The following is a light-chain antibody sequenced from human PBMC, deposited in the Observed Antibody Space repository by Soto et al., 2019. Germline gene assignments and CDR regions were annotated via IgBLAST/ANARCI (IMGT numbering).Light chain of an antibody. CDR2: EVS. J-gene: IGLJ1*01. CDR1: SGDVGGHNY. Sequence: QSVLTQPASVSGSPGQSITISYTGTSGDVGGHNYVSWYQQHPGKAPKVMIYEVSNRPSGVPNRFSGSKSGNTASLTISGLQAEDEADYYCSAYTSSSTFYVFGTGTKVTVL. CDR3: SAYTSSSTFYV. V-gene: IGLV2-14*01.